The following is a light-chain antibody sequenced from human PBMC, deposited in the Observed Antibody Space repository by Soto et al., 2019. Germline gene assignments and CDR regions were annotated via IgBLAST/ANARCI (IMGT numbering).Light chain of an antibody. CDR1: QRVSSYF. Sequence: EIVMTQSPGTLSLSPGERTTLSCRASQRVSSYFLDWYQQKPGQAPRLLIYGASSRATGIPDRFSGSGSGTDFTLTISRLEPEDFAVYYCQQYETSPRTFGQGTKVEI. CDR3: QQYETSPRT. V-gene: IGKV3-20*01. CDR2: GAS. J-gene: IGKJ1*01.